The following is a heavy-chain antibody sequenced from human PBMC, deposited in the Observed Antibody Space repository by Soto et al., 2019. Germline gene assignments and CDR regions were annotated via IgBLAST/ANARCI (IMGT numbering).Heavy chain of an antibody. CDR3: ARRGATTWTDLGNAFDI. CDR2: VFSSGST. V-gene: IGHV4-4*07. Sequence: SETLSLTCTVSGDSITSYYWTWIRQAAGKRLECIGRVFSSGSTNYNPSLKSRVTISVDTSKNQFSLKLTSVTAADTAVYYCARRGATTWTDLGNAFDIWGRGTMVTVSS. CDR1: GDSITSYY. J-gene: IGHJ3*02. D-gene: IGHD1-26*01.